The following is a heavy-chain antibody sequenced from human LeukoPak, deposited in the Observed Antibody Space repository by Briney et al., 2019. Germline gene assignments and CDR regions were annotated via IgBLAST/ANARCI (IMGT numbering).Heavy chain of an antibody. V-gene: IGHV3-30*02. CDR2: IRYDGSNK. CDR1: GFTFSIYG. J-gene: IGHJ6*02. Sequence: GGSLRLSCAASGFTFSIYGMHWVRQAPGKGLEWVAFIRYDGSNKYYADSVKGRFTISRDNSKNTLYLQMNSLRAEDTAVYYCAKDYYYYYGMDVWGQGTTVTVSS. CDR3: AKDYYYYYGMDV.